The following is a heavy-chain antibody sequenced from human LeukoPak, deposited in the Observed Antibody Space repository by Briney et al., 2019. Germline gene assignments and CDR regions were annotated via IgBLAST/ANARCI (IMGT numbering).Heavy chain of an antibody. CDR1: GSSISSGDYY. CDR3: ARVGGTYYYDSSGSIDY. CDR2: IYYSGST. D-gene: IGHD3-22*01. J-gene: IGHJ4*02. Sequence: SQTLSLTCTVSGSSISSGDYYWSWIRQPPGKGLEWIGYIYYSGSTYYNPSLKSRVTISVDTSKNQFSLKLSSVTAADTAVYYCARVGGTYYYDSSGSIDYWGQGTLVTVSS. V-gene: IGHV4-30-4*01.